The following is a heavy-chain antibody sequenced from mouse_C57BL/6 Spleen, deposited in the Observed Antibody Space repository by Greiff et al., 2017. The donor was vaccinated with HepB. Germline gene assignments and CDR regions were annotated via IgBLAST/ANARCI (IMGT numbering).Heavy chain of an antibody. J-gene: IGHJ4*01. CDR1: GFTFSDYG. V-gene: IGHV5-17*01. D-gene: IGHD2-3*01. Sequence: DVHLVESGGGLVKPGGSLKLSCAASGFTFSDYGMHWVRQAPEKGLEWVAYISSGSSTIYYADTVKGRFTISRDNAKNTLFLQMTSLRCEDTAMYYGARLDGYCGYYAMDYWGQGTSVTVSS. CDR3: ARLDGYCGYYAMDY. CDR2: ISSGSSTI.